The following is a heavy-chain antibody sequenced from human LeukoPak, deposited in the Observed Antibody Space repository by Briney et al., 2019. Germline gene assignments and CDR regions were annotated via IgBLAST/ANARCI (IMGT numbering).Heavy chain of an antibody. J-gene: IGHJ4*02. Sequence: SETLSLTCAVYGGSFSGYYWSWIRQPPGKGLEWIGEINHSGSTNYNPSLKSRVTISVDTSKNQFSLKLSSVTAADTAVYYCARATYSYGYHYSDYWGQGTLVTVSS. CDR3: ARATYSYGYHYSDY. D-gene: IGHD5-18*01. CDR1: GGSFSGYY. CDR2: INHSGST. V-gene: IGHV4-34*01.